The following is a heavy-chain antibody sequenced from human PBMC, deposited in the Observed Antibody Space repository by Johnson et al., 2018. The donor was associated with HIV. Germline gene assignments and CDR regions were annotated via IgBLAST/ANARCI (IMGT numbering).Heavy chain of an antibody. Sequence: MLLVESGGGVVQPGRSLRLSCAASGFIVSTNYMNWVRQAPGKGLEWVSGIYSGGNTYYADSVKGRFTISRDNSKNTLYLQMNSLRAEDTAVYYCARDPFRDAFDMWGHGTKVTVSS. V-gene: IGHV3-66*01. CDR2: IYSGGNT. CDR1: GFIVSTNY. CDR3: ARDPFRDAFDM. J-gene: IGHJ3*02.